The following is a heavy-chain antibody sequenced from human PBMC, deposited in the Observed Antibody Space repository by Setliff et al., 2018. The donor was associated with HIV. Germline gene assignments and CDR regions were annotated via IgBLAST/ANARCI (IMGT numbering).Heavy chain of an antibody. CDR3: ARGRKRDGYNFYYYYMDV. V-gene: IGHV4-59*12. Sequence: SETLSLTCTVSGGSISSYYWSWIRQPPGKGLEWIGYIYYSGSTNYNPSLKSRVTISVDTSKNQFSLKLSSVTAADTAVYYCARGRKRDGYNFYYYYMDVWDIGTTVTVSS. D-gene: IGHD5-12*01. J-gene: IGHJ6*03. CDR2: IYYSGST. CDR1: GGSISSYY.